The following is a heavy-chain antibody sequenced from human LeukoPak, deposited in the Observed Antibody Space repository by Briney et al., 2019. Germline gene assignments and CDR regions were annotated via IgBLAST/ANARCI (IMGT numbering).Heavy chain of an antibody. CDR2: IWYDGSNK. V-gene: IGHV3-33*01. Sequence: GGSLRLSWAASGFTFSSYGMHWVRQAPGKGLDWVAVIWYDGSNKYYADSVKGRFTISRDNSKNTLYLQMNSLRAEDTAVYYCARSGSGSYYNAPLDYYYYMDVWGKGTTVTVSS. CDR3: ARSGSGSYYNAPLDYYYYMDV. J-gene: IGHJ6*03. D-gene: IGHD3-10*01. CDR1: GFTFSSYG.